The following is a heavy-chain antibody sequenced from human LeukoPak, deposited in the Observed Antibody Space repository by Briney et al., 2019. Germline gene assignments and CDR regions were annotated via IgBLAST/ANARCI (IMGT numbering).Heavy chain of an antibody. CDR1: GGSISSYY. CDR2: INHSGST. Sequence: SETLSLTCTVSGGSISSYYWSWIRQPPGKGLEWIGEINHSGSTNYNPSLKSRVTISVDTSKNQFSLMLSSVTAADTAVYYCARTTEGGYTYDFFYYYYMDVWGKGTTVTISS. J-gene: IGHJ6*03. D-gene: IGHD5-18*01. CDR3: ARTTEGGYTYDFFYYYYMDV. V-gene: IGHV4-34*01.